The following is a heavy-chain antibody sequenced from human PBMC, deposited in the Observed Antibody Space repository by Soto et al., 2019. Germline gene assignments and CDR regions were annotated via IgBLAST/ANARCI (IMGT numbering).Heavy chain of an antibody. D-gene: IGHD3-22*01. J-gene: IGHJ4*02. CDR2: ISSSSSYI. CDR1: GFTFSSYS. V-gene: IGHV3-21*01. CDR3: ARGRVTYYYDSSGYCSCFSY. Sequence: GGSLRLSCAASGFTFSSYSMNWVRQAPGKGLEWVSSISSSSSYIYYADSVKGRFPISRDNAKNSLYLQMNSLRAEDTAVYGCARGRVTYYYDSSGYCSCFSYWGQGTLVTVS.